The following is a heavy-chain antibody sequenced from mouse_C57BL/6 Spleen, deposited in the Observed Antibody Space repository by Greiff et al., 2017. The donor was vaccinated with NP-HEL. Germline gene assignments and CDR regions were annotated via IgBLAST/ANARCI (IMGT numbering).Heavy chain of an antibody. CDR3: ARRQKGYYYAMDY. V-gene: IGHV1-54*01. Sequence: QVQLKQSGAELVRPGTSVKVSCKASGYAFTNYLIEWVKQRPGQGLEWIGVINPGSGGTNYNEKFKGKATLTADKSSSTAYMQLSSLTSEDSAVYFCARRQKGYYYAMDYWGQGTSVTVSS. CDR1: GYAFTNYL. CDR2: INPGSGGT. J-gene: IGHJ4*01.